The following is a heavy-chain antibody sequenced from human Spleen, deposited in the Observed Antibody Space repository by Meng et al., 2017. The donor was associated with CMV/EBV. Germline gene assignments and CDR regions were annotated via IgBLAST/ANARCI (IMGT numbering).Heavy chain of an antibody. CDR2: INIYNGNI. J-gene: IGHJ4*02. V-gene: IGHV1-18*01. CDR1: GYLFISYA. CDR3: ARLGYSYGTTFDY. D-gene: IGHD5-18*01. Sequence: QLQLVQSGPEVKKPGASVKVSCTASGYLFISYAIHWVRQAPGQGLEWMGWINIYNGNINYAQKLQDRITMTTDTSTSTAYMELRSLRSDDTAVYYCARLGYSYGTTFDYWGQGTLVTVSS.